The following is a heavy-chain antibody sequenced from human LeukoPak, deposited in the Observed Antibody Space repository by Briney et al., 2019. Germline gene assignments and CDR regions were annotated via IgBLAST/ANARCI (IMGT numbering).Heavy chain of an antibody. D-gene: IGHD4-17*01. CDR3: ARLIGDYGDYFYRYYFDY. J-gene: IGHJ4*02. CDR2: IYYSGST. CDR1: GGSISSYY. Sequence: SETLSLTCTVSGGSISSYYWSWIRQPPGKGLEWIGYIYYSGSTNYNPSLKSRVTISVDTSKNQFSLKLSSVTAADTAVYYCARLIGDYGDYFYRYYFDYWGQGTLVTVSS. V-gene: IGHV4-59*08.